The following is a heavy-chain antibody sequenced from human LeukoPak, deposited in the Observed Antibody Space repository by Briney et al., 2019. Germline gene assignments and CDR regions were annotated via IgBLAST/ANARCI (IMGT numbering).Heavy chain of an antibody. V-gene: IGHV1-24*01. CDR1: GYTLTELS. D-gene: IGHD3-16*01. Sequence: ASVTVSCKVSGYTLTELSMHWVRQAPGKGLEWMGGFDPEDGETIYAQKFQGRVTMTEDTSTDTAYMELRSLRSEDTAVYYCAIQGGGGYYFDYWGQGTLVTVSS. CDR3: AIQGGGGYYFDY. J-gene: IGHJ4*02. CDR2: FDPEDGET.